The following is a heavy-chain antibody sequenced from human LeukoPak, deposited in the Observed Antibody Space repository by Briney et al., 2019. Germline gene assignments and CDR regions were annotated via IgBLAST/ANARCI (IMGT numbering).Heavy chain of an antibody. CDR3: AKVGYPRKYYFDY. J-gene: IGHJ4*02. CDR1: GFTFSSYG. V-gene: IGHV3-23*01. CDR2: ISGSGGST. Sequence: GGSLRLSCAASGFTFSSYGMSWVRQAPGKGLEWVSAISGSGGSTYYADSVKGRFTISRDNSKNTLYLQMNSLRAEDTAVYYCAKVGYPRKYYFDYWGQGTLVTVSS. D-gene: IGHD1-26*01.